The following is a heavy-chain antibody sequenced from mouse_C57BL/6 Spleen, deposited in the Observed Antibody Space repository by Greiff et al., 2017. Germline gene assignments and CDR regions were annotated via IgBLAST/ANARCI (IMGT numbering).Heavy chain of an antibody. CDR2: IHPNSGST. Sequence: VQLQQPGAELVKPGASVKLSCKASGYTFTSYWMHWVKQRPGQGLEWIGMIHPNSGSTNYNEKFKSKATLTVDKSSSTAYMQLSSLTSEDSAVYYCASHYYGSNDYAMDYWGQGTSVTVSS. CDR3: ASHYYGSNDYAMDY. V-gene: IGHV1-64*01. J-gene: IGHJ4*01. CDR1: GYTFTSYW. D-gene: IGHD1-1*01.